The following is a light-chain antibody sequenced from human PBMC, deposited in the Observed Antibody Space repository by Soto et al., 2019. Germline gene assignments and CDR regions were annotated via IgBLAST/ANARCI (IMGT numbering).Light chain of an antibody. CDR3: CSYACSNTVV. CDR2: DVT. J-gene: IGLJ2*01. V-gene: IGLV2-11*01. CDR1: SSDVGAYNS. Sequence: QSALTQPRSVSGSPGQSVTISCTGTSSDVGAYNSVSWYQHHPGKAPKLILYDVTRRPSGVPDRFSASKSDNTASLTISGLQAEDEADYYCCSYACSNTVVFGGGTQLTVL.